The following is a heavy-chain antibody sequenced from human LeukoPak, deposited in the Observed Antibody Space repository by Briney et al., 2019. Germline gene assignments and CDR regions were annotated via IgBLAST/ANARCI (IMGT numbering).Heavy chain of an antibody. CDR1: GFTFSSYG. CDR2: ISYDGSNK. Sequence: GSSLRLSCTASGFTFSSYGMHWVRQAPGKGLEWVAVISYDGSNKYYADSVKGRFTISRGNSKNTLYLQMNSLRAEDTAVYYCAKDVRFLEWLLSYWGQGTLVTVSS. J-gene: IGHJ4*02. D-gene: IGHD3-3*01. V-gene: IGHV3-30*18. CDR3: AKDVRFLEWLLSY.